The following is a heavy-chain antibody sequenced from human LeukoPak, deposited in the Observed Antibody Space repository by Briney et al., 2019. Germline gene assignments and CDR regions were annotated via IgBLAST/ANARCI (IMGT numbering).Heavy chain of an antibody. J-gene: IGHJ3*02. CDR2: IYHSGST. Sequence: PSQTLSLTCAVSGGSISDGYSWSWIRQPPGKGLEWIGYIYHSGSTYQNPSLKSRVTISVDTSKNQFSLKLSSVTAADTAVYYCAREWASMIVVGLDAFDIWGQGTMVTVSS. D-gene: IGHD3-22*01. V-gene: IGHV4-30-2*05. CDR1: GGSISDGYS. CDR3: AREWASMIVVGLDAFDI.